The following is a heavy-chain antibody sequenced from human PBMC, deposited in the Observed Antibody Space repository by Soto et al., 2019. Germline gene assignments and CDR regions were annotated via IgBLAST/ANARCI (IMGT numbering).Heavy chain of an antibody. D-gene: IGHD3-10*01. CDR2: IYYSGST. CDR1: GGSISSSSYY. V-gene: IGHV4-39*01. J-gene: IGHJ4*02. CDR3: ARHRYYGSGSYFAGGVGLFDY. Sequence: QLQLQESGPGLVKPSETLSLTCTVSGGSISSSSYYWGWIRQPPGKGLEWIGSIYYSGSTYYNPSLQSRVTISVDTSKNQFSLKLSSVTAADTAVYYCARHRYYGSGSYFAGGVGLFDYWGQGTLVTVSS.